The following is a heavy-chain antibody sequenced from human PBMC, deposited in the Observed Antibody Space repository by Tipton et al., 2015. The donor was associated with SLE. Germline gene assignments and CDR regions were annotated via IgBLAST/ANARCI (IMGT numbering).Heavy chain of an antibody. CDR1: GFTFNRYW. CDR2: IDSDGTIT. V-gene: IGHV3-74*01. CDR3: AKDRITGTNGGYAFDI. Sequence: SLRLSCAASGFTFNRYWMHWVRQAPGKGLMWVSRIDSDGTITNYADSVKGRFTLSRDNSKNALYVQMNSLRAEDTAVYYCAKDRITGTNGGYAFDIWGHGTMVTVSS. D-gene: IGHD1-7*01. J-gene: IGHJ3*02.